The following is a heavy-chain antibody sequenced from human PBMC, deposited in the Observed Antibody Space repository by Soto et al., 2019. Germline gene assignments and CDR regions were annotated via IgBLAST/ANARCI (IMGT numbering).Heavy chain of an antibody. V-gene: IGHV3-30*18. D-gene: IGHD5-12*01. CDR1: GFTFISYG. J-gene: IGHJ2*01. CDR2: ISYDGSNK. CDR3: AKDTGYSGYPFLDI. Sequence: QVQLVASGGGVVQPGRSLRLSCAASGFTFISYGMHWVRQAPGTGLEWVAVISYDGSNKYYADSVKGRFTISRDNSKSTLYLQMSSLRAEDTAVYYCAKDTGYSGYPFLDIWGRGTMVTVSS.